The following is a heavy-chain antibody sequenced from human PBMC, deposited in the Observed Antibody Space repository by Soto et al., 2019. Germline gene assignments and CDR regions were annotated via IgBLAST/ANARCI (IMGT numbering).Heavy chain of an antibody. CDR3: AKPGQRAGTSYNCFDP. D-gene: IGHD6-13*01. CDR1: GGSISSSSYY. V-gene: IGHV4-39*01. CDR2: IYYSGST. Sequence: QLQLQESGPGLVKPSETLSLTCTVSGGSISSSSYYWGWIRQPPGKGLEWIGSIYYSGSTYYNPSLKSRVTLSVDTSKNQFSLKLGSVTAADTAVYYCAKPGQRAGTSYNCFDPWGQGTLVTVSS. J-gene: IGHJ5*02.